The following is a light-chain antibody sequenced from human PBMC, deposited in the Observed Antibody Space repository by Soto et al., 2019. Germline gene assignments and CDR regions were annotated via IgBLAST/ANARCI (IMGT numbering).Light chain of an antibody. CDR3: QQYDNLPYT. J-gene: IGKJ2*01. Sequence: DIQMTQSPSSLSASVGDRVTISCRASQSISNFLNWYQQKPGKAPKLLIYDASTLETGVPSRFSGSISGTDFTFTISSLQPEDIATYYCQQYDNLPYTFGQGTKLEIK. CDR1: QSISNF. CDR2: DAS. V-gene: IGKV1-33*01.